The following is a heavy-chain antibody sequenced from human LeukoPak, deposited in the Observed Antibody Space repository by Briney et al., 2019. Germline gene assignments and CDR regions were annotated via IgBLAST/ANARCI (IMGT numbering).Heavy chain of an antibody. Sequence: SETLSLTCTVSGGSITSYYWSWIRQPPGKGLEWIGYIYYSGSTNYNPSLKSRVTISVDTSKNQFSLKLSSVTAADTAVYCCARSGPYYYDSSGYLLDWGQGTLVTVSS. J-gene: IGHJ4*02. CDR3: ARSGPYYYDSSGYLLD. CDR2: IYYSGST. CDR1: GGSITSYY. D-gene: IGHD3-22*01. V-gene: IGHV4-59*01.